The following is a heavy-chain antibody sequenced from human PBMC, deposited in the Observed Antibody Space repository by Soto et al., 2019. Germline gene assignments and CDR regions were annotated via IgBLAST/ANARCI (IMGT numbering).Heavy chain of an antibody. Sequence: EVQVEESGGGLVQPGGSLRLSCAASGFTFSEYWMHWVHQAPGKGLVWVSRLKGDASSTNYADSVKGRFTISRDNAKNTAYLEINSLRAEDTAVYYCARGARGYYYMDVWGKGTTVTVSS. CDR3: ARGARGYYYMDV. J-gene: IGHJ6*03. CDR1: GFTFSEYW. D-gene: IGHD3-3*01. CDR2: LKGDASST. V-gene: IGHV3-74*01.